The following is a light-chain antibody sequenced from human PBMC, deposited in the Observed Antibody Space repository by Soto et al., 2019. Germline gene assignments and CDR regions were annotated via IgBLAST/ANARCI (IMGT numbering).Light chain of an antibody. Sequence: IHMTQSPSSRSAAVRGIGRSGFLASQSISIYLNWYQLKPGKAPNLLMYGASYLKSGVPTRFSGSGSGTDFTLTISSLQPEDFAIYYCQQTYTTPEITFGQGTRLEI. J-gene: IGKJ5*01. CDR2: GAS. V-gene: IGKV1-39*01. CDR3: QQTYTTPEIT. CDR1: QSISIY.